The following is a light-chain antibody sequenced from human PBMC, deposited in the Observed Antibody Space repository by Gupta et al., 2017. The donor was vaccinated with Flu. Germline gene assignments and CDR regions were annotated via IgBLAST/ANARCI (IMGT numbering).Light chain of an antibody. CDR1: QSVSDL. V-gene: IGKV3-11*01. Sequence: SPATLSLSPGERATLSCRASQSVSDLLAWYQQKPGQPPRLLIYDGSYRATGISARFSGSGSGTDFTLTITSLEPEDFAVYYCQQRSRWISFGGGTKVEIK. CDR2: DGS. J-gene: IGKJ4*01. CDR3: QQRSRWIS.